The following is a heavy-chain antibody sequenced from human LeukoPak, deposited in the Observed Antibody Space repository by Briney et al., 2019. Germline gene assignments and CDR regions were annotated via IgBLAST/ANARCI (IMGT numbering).Heavy chain of an antibody. V-gene: IGHV4-34*01. D-gene: IGHD6-13*01. Sequence: SETLSLTCAVYGGSFSGYYWSWIRQPPGKGLEWIGEINHSGSTNYNPSLKSRVTISVDTSKNQFSLKLSSVTAADTAVYYCARGTAPGTWYFDLWGRGTLVTVSS. J-gene: IGHJ2*01. CDR3: ARGTAPGTWYFDL. CDR2: INHSGST. CDR1: GGSFSGYY.